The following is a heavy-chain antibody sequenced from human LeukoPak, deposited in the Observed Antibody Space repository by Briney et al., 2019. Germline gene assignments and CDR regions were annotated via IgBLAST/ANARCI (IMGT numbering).Heavy chain of an antibody. CDR1: GGSLSSYY. J-gene: IGHJ6*03. D-gene: IGHD6-13*01. V-gene: IGHV4-4*07. CDR3: ARTPRRAAAGTFYYYYYYMDV. Sequence: PSETLSLTCTVSGGSLSSYYWSWIRQPAGKGLEWIGRIYTSGSTNYNPSLKSRVTMSVDTSKNQFSLKLSSVIAADTAVYYCARTPRRAAAGTFYYYYYYMDVWGKGTTVTVSS. CDR2: IYTSGST.